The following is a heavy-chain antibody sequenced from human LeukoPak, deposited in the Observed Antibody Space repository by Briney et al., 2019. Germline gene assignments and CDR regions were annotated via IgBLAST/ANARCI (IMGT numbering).Heavy chain of an antibody. CDR3: AVWYYGSGSYYTPPDY. J-gene: IGHJ4*02. Sequence: SVKVSCKASGGTFSSYAISWVRQAPGQGLEWMGRIIPIFGTANYAQKFQGRVTITTDESSSTAYMELSSLRSEDTAVYYCAVWYYGSGSYYTPPDYWGQGTLVTVSS. V-gene: IGHV1-69*05. CDR2: IIPIFGTA. D-gene: IGHD3-10*01. CDR1: GGTFSSYA.